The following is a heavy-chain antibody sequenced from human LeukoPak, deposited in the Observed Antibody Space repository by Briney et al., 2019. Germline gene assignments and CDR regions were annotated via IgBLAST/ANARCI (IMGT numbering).Heavy chain of an antibody. D-gene: IGHD1-26*01. CDR2: IGTAGDT. CDR3: ARGQRGSYDY. V-gene: IGHV3-13*01. Sequence: GGPLRLSCAASGFTFSSYDMHWVRHATGKGREWVSAIGTAGDTYYPGSVKGRFTISRENAKNPLYLQMNSLRAGDTAVYYCARGQRGSYDYWGQGTLVTVSS. J-gene: IGHJ4*02. CDR1: GFTFSSYD.